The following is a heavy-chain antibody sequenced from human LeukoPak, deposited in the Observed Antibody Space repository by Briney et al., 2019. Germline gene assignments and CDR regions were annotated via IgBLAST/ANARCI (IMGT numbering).Heavy chain of an antibody. Sequence: GGSLRLSCVASGFTFSSYAMSWVRQAPGKGLEWVSAIASGGGTYYADSVKGRFIISRDNAKNSLYLQMNSLRAEDTALYHCARGRIAAAGTSNYYYYYVDVWGKGTTVTVSS. CDR1: GFTFSSYA. D-gene: IGHD6-13*01. J-gene: IGHJ6*03. CDR3: ARGRIAAAGTSNYYYYYVDV. V-gene: IGHV3-23*01. CDR2: IASGGGT.